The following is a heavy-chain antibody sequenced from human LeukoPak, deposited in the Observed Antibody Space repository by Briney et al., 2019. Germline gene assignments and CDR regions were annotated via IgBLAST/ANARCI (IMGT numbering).Heavy chain of an antibody. Sequence: GGSLRLSCAASGFIFSSYWMHWVRHAPGKGLAWVSRINTDGSSTSYADSVKGRFTISRDNAKNTLYLQMNSLRAEDTAVYYCARGTMIVHYYYYMDVWGKGTTVTVSS. CDR2: INTDGSST. D-gene: IGHD3-22*01. J-gene: IGHJ6*03. CDR3: ARGTMIVHYYYYMDV. V-gene: IGHV3-74*01. CDR1: GFIFSSYW.